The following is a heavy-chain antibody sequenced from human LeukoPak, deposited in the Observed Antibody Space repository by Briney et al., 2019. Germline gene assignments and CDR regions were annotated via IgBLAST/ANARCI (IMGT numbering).Heavy chain of an antibody. Sequence: GESLKIFCKGSGYTFSNYWIGWVRQMPREGLERVGIIYPRDSDTRYSPSFEGQVTISADKSISTAYLQWNSRKASDTGMYYCARLDCSSERCGRDDDAFDVWGQGTMVTVSS. V-gene: IGHV5-51*01. CDR3: ARLDCSSERCGRDDDAFDV. CDR2: IYPRDSDT. D-gene: IGHD6-19*01. CDR1: GYTFSNYW. J-gene: IGHJ3*01.